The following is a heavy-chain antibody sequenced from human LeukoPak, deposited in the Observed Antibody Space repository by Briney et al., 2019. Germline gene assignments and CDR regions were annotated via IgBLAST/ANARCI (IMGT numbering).Heavy chain of an antibody. D-gene: IGHD3-10*01. Sequence: KASDTLSLTCTVSGGSISSYYWSWIRQPPGKGLEWLGYIYYSGSTNYTPSLKSRVTISVDTSKNQFALKLSSVTAADTAVYYCAREGRGGVRSWFDPWGQGTLVTVSS. CDR3: AREGRGGVRSWFDP. J-gene: IGHJ5*02. CDR2: IYYSGST. CDR1: GGSISSYY. V-gene: IGHV4-59*01.